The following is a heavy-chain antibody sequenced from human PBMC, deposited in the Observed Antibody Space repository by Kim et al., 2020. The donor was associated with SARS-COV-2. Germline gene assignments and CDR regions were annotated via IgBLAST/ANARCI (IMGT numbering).Heavy chain of an antibody. J-gene: IGHJ6*02. CDR3: ARDPSKQQPQPGYYYYGMDV. D-gene: IGHD6-13*01. CDR1: GFTFSSYS. Sequence: GGSLRLSCAASGFTFSSYSMNWVRQAPGKGLEWVSSISSSSSYIYYADSVKGRFTISRDNAKNSLYLQMNSLRAEDTAVYYCARDPSKQQPQPGYYYYGMDVWGQGTTVTVSS. CDR2: ISSSSSYI. V-gene: IGHV3-21*01.